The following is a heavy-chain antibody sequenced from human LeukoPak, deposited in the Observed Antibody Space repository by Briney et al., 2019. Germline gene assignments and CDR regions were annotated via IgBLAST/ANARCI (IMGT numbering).Heavy chain of an antibody. CDR1: GFTFSTYW. Sequence: GGSLRLSCAASGFTFSTYWMTWVRQVPGKGLEWVANIKEDGSEKYYVDSVRGRFTISRDNAANSLYLQLNSLRAKDTAVYYCARSRGADYWGQGTLVTVSS. J-gene: IGHJ4*02. CDR2: IKEDGSEK. D-gene: IGHD4/OR15-4a*01. V-gene: IGHV3-7*01. CDR3: ARSRGADY.